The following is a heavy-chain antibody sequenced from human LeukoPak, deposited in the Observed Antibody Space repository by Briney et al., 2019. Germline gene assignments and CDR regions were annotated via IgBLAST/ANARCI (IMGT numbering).Heavy chain of an antibody. CDR2: ISSSSSYT. J-gene: IGHJ6*02. CDR3: AKYSSSSNYYYGMDV. V-gene: IGHV3-11*03. Sequence: GSLRLSCAASGFIFSDYYMNWIRQAPGKGLEWVSYISSSSSYTNYADSVKGRFTISRDNAKNSLYLQMNSLRAEDTAVYYCAKYSSSSNYYYGMDVWGQGTTVTVSS. CDR1: GFIFSDYY. D-gene: IGHD6-13*01.